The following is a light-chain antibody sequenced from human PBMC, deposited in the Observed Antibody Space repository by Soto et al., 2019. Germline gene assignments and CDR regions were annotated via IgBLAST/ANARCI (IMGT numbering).Light chain of an antibody. CDR3: QVWDSSSDLVV. CDR1: NIGRKS. V-gene: IGLV3-21*02. J-gene: IGLJ2*01. CDR2: DDS. Sequence: SYELTQPPSVSVAPGQTARITCGGNNIGRKSVHWYQQKPGQAPVLVVYDDSDRPSGIPERFSGSNSGNTATLTISRVAAGDEADYYCQVWDSSSDLVVFGGGTKLTVL.